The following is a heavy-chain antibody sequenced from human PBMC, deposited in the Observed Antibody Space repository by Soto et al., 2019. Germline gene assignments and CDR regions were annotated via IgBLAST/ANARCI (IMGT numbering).Heavy chain of an antibody. Sequence: GASVKVSCKASGYTFASYYMHWVRQAPGQGLEWMGFINPSGGSRTYAQNFQGRVTMTRDTSTSTVYMEVSSLRSEDTAVYYCSRVDPGETSSIDHWGQGTLVTVSS. CDR1: GYTFASYY. D-gene: IGHD3-10*01. CDR2: INPSGGSR. V-gene: IGHV1-46*03. CDR3: SRVDPGETSSIDH. J-gene: IGHJ4*02.